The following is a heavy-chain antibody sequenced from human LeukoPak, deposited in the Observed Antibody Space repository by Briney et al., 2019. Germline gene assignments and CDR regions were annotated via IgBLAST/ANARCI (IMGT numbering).Heavy chain of an antibody. V-gene: IGHV4-39*01. CDR3: AGGYGSGSYYNGDSLDY. CDR1: GGSISSSSYY. J-gene: IGHJ4*02. CDR2: IYYSGST. Sequence: KPSETLSLTCTVSGGSISSSSYYWGWIRQPPGKGLEWIGSIYYSGSTYYNPSLKSRVTISVDTSKNQFSLKLSSVTAADTAVYYCAGGYGSGSYYNGDSLDYWGQGTLVTVSS. D-gene: IGHD3-10*01.